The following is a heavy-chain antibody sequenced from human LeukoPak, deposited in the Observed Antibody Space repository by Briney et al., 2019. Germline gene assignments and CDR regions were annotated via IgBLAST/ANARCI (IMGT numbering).Heavy chain of an antibody. Sequence: GGSLRLSCAASGFTFSSYSMNWVRQAPGKGLEWVSSISTSSSYIYYAGSVKGRFTISRDNAKNSLYLQMNSLRAEDTAVYYCARGRDGYNIDYWGQRTLVTVSS. CDR3: ARGRDGYNIDY. V-gene: IGHV3-21*01. D-gene: IGHD5-24*01. CDR2: ISTSSSYI. CDR1: GFTFSSYS. J-gene: IGHJ4*02.